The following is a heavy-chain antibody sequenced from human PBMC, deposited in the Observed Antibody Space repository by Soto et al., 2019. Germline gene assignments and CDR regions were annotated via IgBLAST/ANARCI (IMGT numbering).Heavy chain of an antibody. Sequence: QVQLVQSGAEVRKPGSSVKVSCKASGGTFSRHGISWVRQAPGQGLEWMGGIIPIFGKANHAQKFQGRVTITADESTSTAYMELSSLRSADTAVYYCARGWGYDNNDDYYAYWGQGTLVIVSS. D-gene: IGHD3-22*01. J-gene: IGHJ4*02. CDR3: ARGWGYDNNDDYYAY. CDR1: GGTFSRHG. CDR2: IIPIFGKA. V-gene: IGHV1-69*01.